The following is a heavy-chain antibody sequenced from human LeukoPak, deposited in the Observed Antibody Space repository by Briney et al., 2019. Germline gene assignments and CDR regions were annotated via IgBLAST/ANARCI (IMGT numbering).Heavy chain of an antibody. Sequence: ASVKVSCKASGGTFSSYAISWVRQAPGQGLEWMGGIIPILGTANYAQKFQGRVTITTDESTSTAYMELSSLRSEDTAVYYCATQYCTSTSCYQYFDYWGQGTLVTVSS. V-gene: IGHV1-69*05. CDR2: IIPILGTA. CDR1: GGTFSSYA. CDR3: ATQYCTSTSCYQYFDY. D-gene: IGHD2-2*01. J-gene: IGHJ4*02.